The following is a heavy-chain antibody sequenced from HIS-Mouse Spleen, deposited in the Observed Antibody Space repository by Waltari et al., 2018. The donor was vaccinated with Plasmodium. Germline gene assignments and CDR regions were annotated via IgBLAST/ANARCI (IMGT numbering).Heavy chain of an antibody. CDR3: ARGRGACFDY. Sequence: QLQLQESGPGLVKPSETLSLTCTVSGGSISSSSYYWGWIRQPPGKGLGWIGSIDTSGSTYDHPYLKGRGTISVDTSKNQFALKLISVTAADTAVYYCARGRGACFDYWGQGTLVTVSS. V-gene: IGHV4-39*07. D-gene: IGHD3-16*01. J-gene: IGHJ4*02. CDR2: IDTSGST. CDR1: GGSISSSSYY.